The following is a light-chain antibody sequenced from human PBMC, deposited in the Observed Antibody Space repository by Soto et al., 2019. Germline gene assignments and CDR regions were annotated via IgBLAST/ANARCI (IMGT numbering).Light chain of an antibody. CDR2: DAS. CDR1: QSVSSY. V-gene: IGKV3-11*01. J-gene: IGKJ1*01. Sequence: EIVFTQSPATLSLSPGEPPTLSCTASQSVSSYVAWYQQKPGQAPRLLIYDASYRATGIPARFSGSGSGTDCTLTISSLEPEDVAVYYCQHRSNWPWTFGQGTKVDIK. CDR3: QHRSNWPWT.